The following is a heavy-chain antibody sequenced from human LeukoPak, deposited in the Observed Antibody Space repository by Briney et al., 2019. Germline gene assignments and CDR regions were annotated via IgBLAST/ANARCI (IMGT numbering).Heavy chain of an antibody. J-gene: IGHJ6*02. CDR3: AKHGGSSEYYHIDV. CDR1: GFTFSSYG. Sequence: QPGRSLRLSCAASGFTFSSYGMHWVRQAPGKGLEWVAVIWYDGSNKYYADSVKGRFTISRDNSKNTLYLQMNSLRAEDTAIYYCAKHGGSSEYYHIDVWGQGTTVTVSS. CDR2: IWYDGSNK. V-gene: IGHV3-33*06. D-gene: IGHD6-6*01.